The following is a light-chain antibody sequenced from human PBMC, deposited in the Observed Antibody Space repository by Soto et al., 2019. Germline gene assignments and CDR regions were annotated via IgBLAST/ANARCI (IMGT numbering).Light chain of an antibody. CDR2: GAN. CDR3: QQYNNWPYT. Sequence: EIVMTQSPATLSVSPGERATLSCKASQSVSSNLAWYQQKPGQAPRLLIYGANIRATGIPARISGSGFGTEVTLTISSLQSEDFAVYYCQQYNNWPYTFGQGTKLEIK. J-gene: IGKJ2*01. CDR1: QSVSSN. V-gene: IGKV3-15*01.